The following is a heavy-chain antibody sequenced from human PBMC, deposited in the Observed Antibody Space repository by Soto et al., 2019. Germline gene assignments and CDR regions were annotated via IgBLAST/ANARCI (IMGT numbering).Heavy chain of an antibody. CDR3: ARDSTPVGATTSYGMDV. CDR1: GGTFSSYT. J-gene: IGHJ6*02. D-gene: IGHD1-26*01. CDR2: IIPILGIA. V-gene: IGHV1-69*04. Sequence: SVKVSCKASGGTFSSYTISWVRQAPGQGLEWMGRIIPILGIANYAQKFQGRVTITADKSTSTAYMELSSLRSEDTAVYYCARDSTPVGATTSYGMDVWGQGTTVTVSS.